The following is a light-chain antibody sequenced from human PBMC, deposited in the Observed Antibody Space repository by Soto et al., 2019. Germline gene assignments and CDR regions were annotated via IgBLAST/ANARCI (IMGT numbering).Light chain of an antibody. J-gene: IGLJ2*01. CDR1: NSDVGTYDY. Sequence: SALSQPASVSGPPGQSIAISCTGTNSDVGTYDYVSWYQQHPGKAPKLMIYDVGKRPSGISDRFSGSKSGNTASLTISGLLAEDEADYYCSSKTTTNTIIFGGGTKLTVL. V-gene: IGLV2-14*03. CDR2: DVG. CDR3: SSKTTTNTII.